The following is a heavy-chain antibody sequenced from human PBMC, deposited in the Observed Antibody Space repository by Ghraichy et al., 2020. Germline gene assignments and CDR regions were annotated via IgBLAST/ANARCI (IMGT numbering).Heavy chain of an antibody. J-gene: IGHJ3*02. Sequence: ASVKVSCKASGYTFTSYYMHWVRQAPGQGLEWMGIINPSGGSTSYAQKFQGRVTMTRDTSTSTVYMELSSLRSEDTAVYYCARDSPIVGATPFDDAFDIWGQGTMVTVSS. D-gene: IGHD1-26*01. V-gene: IGHV1-46*01. CDR3: ARDSPIVGATPFDDAFDI. CDR2: INPSGGST. CDR1: GYTFTSYY.